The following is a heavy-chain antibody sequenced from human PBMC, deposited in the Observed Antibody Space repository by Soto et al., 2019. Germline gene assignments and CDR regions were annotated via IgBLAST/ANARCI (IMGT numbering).Heavy chain of an antibody. D-gene: IGHD3-9*01. J-gene: IGHJ3*02. Sequence: GGSLRLSCAASGFTFSSYWMHWVRQAPGKGLVWVTRINSDGGSTSYADSVKGRFTISRDNAKNTLYLQMNSLRAEDTAVYYCASLKTVLTGPAFDIWGQGTMVTVSS. CDR2: INSDGGST. V-gene: IGHV3-74*01. CDR1: GFTFSSYW. CDR3: ASLKTVLTGPAFDI.